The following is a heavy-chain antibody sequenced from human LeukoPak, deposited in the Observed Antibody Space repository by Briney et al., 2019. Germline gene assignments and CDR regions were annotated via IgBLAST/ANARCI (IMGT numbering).Heavy chain of an antibody. CDR1: GFIFSNYD. J-gene: IGHJ6*02. Sequence: PGGSLRLSCAASGFIFSNYDMHWVRQAPGKGLEWVAIISYAESNKYYADSVKGRFTISRDSSKNTLYLQMNSLRAEDTAVYYCAKDHLTIAAAGTRSLVGYYYGMDVWGQGTTVTVSS. CDR3: AKDHLTIAAAGTRSLVGYYYGMDV. D-gene: IGHD6-13*01. CDR2: ISYAESNK. V-gene: IGHV3-30-3*01.